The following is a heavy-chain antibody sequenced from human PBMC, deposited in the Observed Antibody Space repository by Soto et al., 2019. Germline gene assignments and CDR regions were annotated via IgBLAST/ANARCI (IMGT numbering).Heavy chain of an antibody. V-gene: IGHV3-48*04. D-gene: IGHD7-27*01. J-gene: IGHJ3*02. Sequence: GGSLRLSCAASGFTFSSYSMNWVRQAPGKGLEWVSYISSSSSTIYYAESVKGRFTISRDNAKNSLYLQMNSLRAEDSAVYYCLVTGDAFDIWGQGTMVTVSS. CDR1: GFTFSSYS. CDR2: ISSSSSTI. CDR3: LVTGDAFDI.